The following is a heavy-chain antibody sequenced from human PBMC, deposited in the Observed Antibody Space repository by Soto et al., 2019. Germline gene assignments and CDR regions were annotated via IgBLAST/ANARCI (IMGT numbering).Heavy chain of an antibody. CDR1: GDTFNFYT. CDR2: IIPMLGMS. V-gene: IGHV1-69*02. D-gene: IGHD3-10*01. Sequence: QVQLVQSGAEVKKPGSPVRVSCTASGDTFNFYTISWVRQVPGQGPEWMGRIIPMLGMSNYAPKFQGGVTIMADKSTSTVYMHLRGLTSEDTAVYYCATNYGSGSTHFDYLGQGTLVTVSS. J-gene: IGHJ4*02. CDR3: ATNYGSGSTHFDY.